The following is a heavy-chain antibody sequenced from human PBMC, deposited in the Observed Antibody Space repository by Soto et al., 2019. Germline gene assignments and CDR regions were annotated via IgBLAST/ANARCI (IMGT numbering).Heavy chain of an antibody. J-gene: IGHJ3*02. V-gene: IGHV3-11*06. CDR3: ARNHIAASGTSAYDI. Sequence: GGSLRLSCAASGFTFSDYYMSWIRQAPGKGLEWVSYISPSSSYTNYAVSVKGRFTISRDNAKNSVYLQMNSLRAEDTAVYYCARNHIAASGTSAYDIWGQGTMVTVS. CDR1: GFTFSDYY. CDR2: ISPSSSYT. D-gene: IGHD6-13*01.